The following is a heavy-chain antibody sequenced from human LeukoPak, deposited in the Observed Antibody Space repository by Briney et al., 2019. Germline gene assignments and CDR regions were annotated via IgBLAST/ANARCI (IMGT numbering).Heavy chain of an antibody. J-gene: IGHJ3*02. CDR2: IYYSGST. Sequence: SETLSLTCTVSGGSISSSSYYWGWIRQPPGKGLEWIGSIYYSGSTYYNPSLKSRVTISVDTSKNQFSLKLSSVTAADTAVYYCAVGGGSGYYHKNAFGIWGQGTMVTVSS. CDR3: AVGGGSGYYHKNAFGI. V-gene: IGHV4-39*07. D-gene: IGHD3-22*01. CDR1: GGSISSSSYY.